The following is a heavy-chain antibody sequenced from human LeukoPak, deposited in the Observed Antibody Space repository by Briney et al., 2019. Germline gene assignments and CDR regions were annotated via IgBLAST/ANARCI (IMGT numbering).Heavy chain of an antibody. J-gene: IGHJ4*02. CDR2: IKSKTDGGTT. Sequence: GGSLRLSCAASGFTFTNAWMNWVRQAPGKGLEWVGRIKSKTDGGTTDYAAPVEGRFTISRDDSKNTLYLQMNSQKTEDTAVYYCTTTPTKYYDFWSAYNDYWGRGTLVTVSS. V-gene: IGHV3-15*07. CDR1: GFTFTNAW. CDR3: TTTPTKYYDFWSAYNDY. D-gene: IGHD3-3*01.